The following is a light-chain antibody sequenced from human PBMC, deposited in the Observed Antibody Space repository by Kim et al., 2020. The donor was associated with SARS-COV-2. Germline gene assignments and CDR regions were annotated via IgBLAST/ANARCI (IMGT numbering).Light chain of an antibody. Sequence: STSVGERVTITCRASQDISNSLAWFQQKPGEVPKCLMYATSSLQSGVPSKFSGSGPGTDFTLTISSLQPEDFATYFCQQYKSYPLTFGGGTKLEI. V-gene: IGKV1-16*02. CDR3: QQYKSYPLT. J-gene: IGKJ4*01. CDR1: QDISNS. CDR2: ATS.